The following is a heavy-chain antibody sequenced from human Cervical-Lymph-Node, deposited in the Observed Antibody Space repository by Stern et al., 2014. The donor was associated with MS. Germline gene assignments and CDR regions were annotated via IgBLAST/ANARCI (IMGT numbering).Heavy chain of an antibody. D-gene: IGHD5-24*01. CDR3: ARRGHGYMGIDY. CDR2: IYPGDSET. J-gene: IGHJ4*02. Sequence: VQLVQSGAEAKKPGESLRISCEVSGYKFTNNWIGWVRQMPGKGLEWMGIIYPGDSETRYSPSFQGQVTILVDKSNTTAYLQWSSLKASDTALYYCARRGHGYMGIDYWGQGTPVTVSS. CDR1: GYKFTNNW. V-gene: IGHV5-51*03.